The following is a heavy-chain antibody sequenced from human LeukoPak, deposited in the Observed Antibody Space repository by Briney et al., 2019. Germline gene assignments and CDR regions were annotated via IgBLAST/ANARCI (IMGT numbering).Heavy chain of an antibody. Sequence: SETLSLTCAVSGGSISSSNWWSWVRQPPGKGLEWIGEIYHSGSTYYNPSLKSRVTISIDTSKNQFSLKLSSVTAADTAVYYCARADDYVWGSLSAWGQGTLVTVSS. J-gene: IGHJ5*02. D-gene: IGHD3-16*01. CDR2: IYHSGST. CDR1: GGSISSSNW. V-gene: IGHV4-4*02. CDR3: ARADDYVWGSLSA.